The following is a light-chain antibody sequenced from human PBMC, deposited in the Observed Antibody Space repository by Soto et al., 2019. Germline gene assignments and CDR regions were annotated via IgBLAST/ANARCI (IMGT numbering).Light chain of an antibody. CDR1: SVDINY. CDR3: SSYAGRDIWV. J-gene: IGLJ3*02. V-gene: IGLV2-8*01. CDR2: EVT. Sequence: QSVLTQPPSASGSRGQSVTISCTGTSVDINYVSWFQQHPGKAPKLIICEVTKRPSGAPDRFSGSKSGNTASLTVSGLQDDDEADYYCSSYAGRDIWVFGGGTKLTVL.